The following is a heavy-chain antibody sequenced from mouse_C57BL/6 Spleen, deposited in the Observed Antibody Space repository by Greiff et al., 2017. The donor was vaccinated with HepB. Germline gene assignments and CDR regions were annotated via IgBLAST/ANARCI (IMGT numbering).Heavy chain of an antibody. Sequence: VKLMESGPGLVAPSQRLSITCTVSGFSLTSYAISWVRQPPGKGLEWLGVIWTGGGTNYNSALKSRLSISKDNSKSQVFLKMNSLQTDDTARYYCARNGYGSSSRYWYFDVWGTGTTVTVSS. V-gene: IGHV2-9-1*01. CDR1: GFSLTSYA. J-gene: IGHJ1*03. CDR3: ARNGYGSSSRYWYFDV. CDR2: IWTGGGT. D-gene: IGHD1-1*01.